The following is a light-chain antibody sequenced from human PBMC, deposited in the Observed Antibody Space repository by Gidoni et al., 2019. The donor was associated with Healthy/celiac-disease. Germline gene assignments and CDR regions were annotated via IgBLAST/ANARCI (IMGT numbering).Light chain of an antibody. CDR1: QSVLYSSNNKNY. V-gene: IGKV4-1*01. J-gene: IGKJ4*01. CDR3: QQYYSTAT. CDR2: WAS. Sequence: DIVMTQSPDSLAVSLGERATLNCKSSQSVLYSSNNKNYLAWYQQKPGQPPKLLIYWASTRESGVPDRFSGSGSGTDFTLTSSSLQAEDVAVYYCQQYYSTATFXGXTKVEIK.